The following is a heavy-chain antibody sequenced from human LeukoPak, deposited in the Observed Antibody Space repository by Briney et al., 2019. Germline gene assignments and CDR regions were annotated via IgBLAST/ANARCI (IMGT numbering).Heavy chain of an antibody. CDR3: ARDTDHCSGGSCDDIAFDI. J-gene: IGHJ3*02. Sequence: SETLSLTCTVSGGSISSSSYYWGWIRQPPGKGLEWIGSIYYSGSTNYNPSLKSRVTISVDTSKNQFSLKLSSVTAADTAVYYCARDTDHCSGGSCDDIAFDIWGQGTMVTVSS. V-gene: IGHV4-39*07. D-gene: IGHD2-15*01. CDR1: GGSISSSSYY. CDR2: IYYSGST.